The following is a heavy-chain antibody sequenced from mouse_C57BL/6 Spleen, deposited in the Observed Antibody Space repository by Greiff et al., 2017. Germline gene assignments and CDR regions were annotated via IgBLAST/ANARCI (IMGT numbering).Heavy chain of an antibody. CDR2: IYPGDGDT. J-gene: IGHJ2*01. D-gene: IGHD3-3*01. CDR1: GYAFSSYW. V-gene: IGHV1-80*01. CDR3: ARSGDRALYFDY. Sequence: QVQLQQSGAELVKPGASVKISCKASGYAFSSYWMNWVKQRPGKGLEWIGQIYPGDGDTNSNGKFKGKATLTADKSSSTAYMQLSSLTSEDSAVYFCARSGDRALYFDYWGQGTTLTVAS.